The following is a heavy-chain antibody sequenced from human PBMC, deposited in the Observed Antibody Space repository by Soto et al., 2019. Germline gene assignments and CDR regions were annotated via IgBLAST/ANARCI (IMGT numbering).Heavy chain of an antibody. Sequence: PSETLSLTCTVSGGSGSGGSYFWSWVRQPPGKGLEWIGYFYYSGSTKYNPSLKSRVTILEDTSKNQFSLKLNSVTAADTAVYYCAREGRMGTFDYWGQGALDPVSS. CDR2: FYYSGST. D-gene: IGHD1-1*01. CDR1: GGSGSGGSYF. J-gene: IGHJ4*02. CDR3: AREGRMGTFDY. V-gene: IGHV4-61*01.